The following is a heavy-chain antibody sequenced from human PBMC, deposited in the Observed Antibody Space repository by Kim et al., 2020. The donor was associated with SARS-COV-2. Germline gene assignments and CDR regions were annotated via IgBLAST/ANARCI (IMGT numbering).Heavy chain of an antibody. J-gene: IGHJ4*02. Sequence: STSYADSVKGRFTISRDNAKTLLYLQMHSLRAEGTAVYYCERVSAAMARWGQGTLVTVSS. V-gene: IGHV3-74*01. CDR3: ERVSAAMAR. CDR2: ST. D-gene: IGHD5-18*01.